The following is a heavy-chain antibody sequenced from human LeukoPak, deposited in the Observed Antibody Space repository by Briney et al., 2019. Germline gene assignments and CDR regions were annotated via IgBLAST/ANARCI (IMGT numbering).Heavy chain of an antibody. Sequence: SETLSLTCTVSGASISSSSYYWGWIRQPPGKGLEWIGTIYYSVSTYYNPSLKSRVTISVDTSKNQFSLKLSSVTAADTAVYFCARGPYSYDSSGAFDIWGQGTMVTVSS. J-gene: IGHJ3*02. V-gene: IGHV4-39*07. CDR2: IYYSVST. CDR1: GASISSSSYY. D-gene: IGHD3-22*01. CDR3: ARGPYSYDSSGAFDI.